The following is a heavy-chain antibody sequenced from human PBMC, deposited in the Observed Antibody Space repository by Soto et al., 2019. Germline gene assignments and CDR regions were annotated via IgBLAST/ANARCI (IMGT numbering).Heavy chain of an antibody. V-gene: IGHV1-69*13. Sequence: ASVKVSCKASGGTFSSYAISWVRQAPGQGLEWMGGIIPIFGTANYAQKFQGRVTITADESTSTAYMELSSLRSEDTAVYYCAREDTAMVTADYWGQGTLVTVSS. CDR3: AREDTAMVTADY. CDR1: GGTFSSYA. CDR2: IIPIFGTA. D-gene: IGHD5-18*01. J-gene: IGHJ4*02.